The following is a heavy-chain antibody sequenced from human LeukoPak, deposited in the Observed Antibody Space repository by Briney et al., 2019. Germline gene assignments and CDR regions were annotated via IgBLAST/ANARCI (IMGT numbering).Heavy chain of an antibody. D-gene: IGHD5-12*01. CDR1: GFTFSSYA. CDR3: ATHSGYDFYYYYGMDV. CDR2: ISGSGGST. J-gene: IGHJ6*02. V-gene: IGHV3-23*01. Sequence: PGGSLRLSCAASGFTFSSYAMSWVRQAPGKGLEWVSAISGSGGSTYYADSVKGRFTISRDNSKNTLYLQMNSLRAEDTAVYYCATHSGYDFYYYYGMDVWGQGTTVTVSS.